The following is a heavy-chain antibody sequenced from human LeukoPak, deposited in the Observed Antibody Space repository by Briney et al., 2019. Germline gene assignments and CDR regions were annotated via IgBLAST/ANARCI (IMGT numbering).Heavy chain of an antibody. CDR1: GFTFSSYG. J-gene: IGHJ4*02. D-gene: IGHD4-17*01. CDR3: ARDDYGTTDY. V-gene: IGHV3-33*01. CDR2: IWYDGSNK. Sequence: GRSLRLSCAASGFTFSSYGVHWVRQAPGKGLEWVAVIWYDGSNKYYADSVKGRFTISRDNSKNTLYLQMNSLRAEDTAVYYCARDDYGTTDYWGQGTLVTVSS.